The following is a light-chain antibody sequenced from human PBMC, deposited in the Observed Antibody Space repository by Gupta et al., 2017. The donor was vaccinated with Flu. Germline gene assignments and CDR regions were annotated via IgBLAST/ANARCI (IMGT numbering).Light chain of an antibody. CDR1: QSISSY. V-gene: IGKV1-39*01. J-gene: IGKJ4*01. Sequence: SSLSASVGDRVIITCRASQSISSYLHWYQQKPGKAPKLLIYAASSLQSGVPSRFSGSASGTDFTLTISRLHPEDFATYFCPHSYCASPKTFGGGTRVEIK. CDR3: PHSYCASPKT. CDR2: AAS.